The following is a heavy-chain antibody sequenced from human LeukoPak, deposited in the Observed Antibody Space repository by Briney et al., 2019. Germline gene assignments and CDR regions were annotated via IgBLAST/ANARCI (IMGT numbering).Heavy chain of an antibody. V-gene: IGHV3-7*03. Sequence: PGGSLRLSCAASGFTFSSYWMSWVRQAPGKGLEWVANIKQDGSEKYYVDSVKGRFTISRDNAKNSLYLQMNSLRAEDTAVYYCARDEGNSSFFWYYYGMDVWGQGTTVTVSS. CDR3: ARDEGNSSFFWYYYGMDV. D-gene: IGHD6-13*01. CDR1: GFTFSSYW. J-gene: IGHJ6*02. CDR2: IKQDGSEK.